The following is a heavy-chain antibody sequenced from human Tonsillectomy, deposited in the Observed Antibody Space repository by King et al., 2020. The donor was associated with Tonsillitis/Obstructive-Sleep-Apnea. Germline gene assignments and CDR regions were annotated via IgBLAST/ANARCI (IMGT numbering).Heavy chain of an antibody. CDR1: GFTFSSYT. J-gene: IGHJ6*03. CDR3: AKTDGGDYFYMDV. D-gene: IGHD3-16*01. V-gene: IGHV3-23*04. CDR2: IRGTSRT. Sequence: VQLVESGGGLVQPGGSLRLSCAASGFTFSSYTIAGVRQAPGKGLEGVPGIRGTSRTYYADSVKGRFTISRDNSKNTLFLQMNSLTAEDTAVYYCAKTDGGDYFYMDVWGKGTTVTVSS.